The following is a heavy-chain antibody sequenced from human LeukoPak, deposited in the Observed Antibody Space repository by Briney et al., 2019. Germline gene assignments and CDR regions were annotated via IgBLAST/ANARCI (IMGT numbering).Heavy chain of an antibody. CDR3: ARGTIGGNPASAY. V-gene: IGHV3-21*06. Sequence: GASLRLSCAASGFTFSTYEMNWVRQAPGKGLEWVSSIGTDGYSYSAVSVKGRFTISRDNAKSTLYLQMDSLTVEDTALYYCARGTIGGNPASAYWGQGTLVTVSS. CDR1: GFTFSTYE. J-gene: IGHJ4*02. D-gene: IGHD4-23*01. CDR2: IGTDGYS.